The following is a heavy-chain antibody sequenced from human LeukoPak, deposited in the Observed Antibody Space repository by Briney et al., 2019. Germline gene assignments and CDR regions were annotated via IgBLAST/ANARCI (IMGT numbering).Heavy chain of an antibody. CDR3: ARDVGPRDYFDY. CDR1: GLTFRMYW. J-gene: IGHJ4*02. Sequence: GGSLRLSCAASGLTFRMYWMSWVRQAPGKGLEWVANIKEDGSKKHYGDSVKGRFTISRDNAKNSLFLQMNSLRGEDTAVYYCARDVGPRDYFDYWGQGTLVTVSS. CDR2: IKEDGSKK. V-gene: IGHV3-7*03.